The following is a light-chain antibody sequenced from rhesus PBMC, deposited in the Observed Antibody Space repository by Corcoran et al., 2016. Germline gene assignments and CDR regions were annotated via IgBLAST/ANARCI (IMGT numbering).Light chain of an antibody. V-gene: IGKV2-78*01. Sequence: DIVMTQTPLSLSVTPGEPASISCRSSQSLLHSNGYTYLHWYLQKPGQFPQLLFYVVSNRASGGPDRFSGSGSGTGFTLKISRVEAEDVGVYYCEQTLQTPLTFGGGTKVELK. CDR1: QSLLHSNGYTY. J-gene: IGKJ4*01. CDR2: VVS. CDR3: EQTLQTPLT.